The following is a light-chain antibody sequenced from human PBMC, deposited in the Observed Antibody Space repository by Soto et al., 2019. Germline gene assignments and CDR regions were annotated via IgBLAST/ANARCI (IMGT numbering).Light chain of an antibody. CDR1: QSISSW. CDR2: KAS. Sequence: DIHMTQSPSTLSASLGDRVTITWRASQSISSWLAWYQQKPGKAPKLLIYKASSLESGVPSRFSGSGSGTEFTLTISSLQSEDFTIYYCQYYNNWLATFGGGTKVDIK. CDR3: QYYNNWLAT. V-gene: IGKV1-5*03. J-gene: IGKJ4*01.